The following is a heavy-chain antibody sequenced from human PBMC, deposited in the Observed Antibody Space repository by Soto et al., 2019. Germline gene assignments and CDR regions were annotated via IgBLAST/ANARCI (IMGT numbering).Heavy chain of an antibody. CDR1: GYTFTDYG. J-gene: IGHJ4*02. CDR2: ITAFNGNT. V-gene: IGHV1-18*01. D-gene: IGHD3-3*01. Sequence: QVHLVQSGAEVEKPGASVKVSCKASGYTFTDYGISWVRQAPGQDLQWMGWITAFNGNTKYAQQFQGRVTMTTDTPTSTAYMELRSLESDDTAVYYCARISQSDFWSGYYYFFDYWGQGTMVTVSS. CDR3: ARISQSDFWSGYYYFFDY.